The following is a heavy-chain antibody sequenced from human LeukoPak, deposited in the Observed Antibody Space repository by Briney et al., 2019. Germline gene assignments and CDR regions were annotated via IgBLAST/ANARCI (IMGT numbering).Heavy chain of an antibody. CDR1: GYTFTGYY. J-gene: IGHJ5*02. CDR2: INPNSGGT. V-gene: IGHV1-2*02. CDR3: ARDYSQIWFGEFLNWFDP. Sequence: GASVNVSCKASGYTFTGYYMHWVRQAPGQGLEWMGWINPNSGGTNYAQKFQGRVTMTRDTSISTAYMELSRLRSDDTAVYYCARDYSQIWFGEFLNWFDPWGQGTLVTVSS. D-gene: IGHD3-10*01.